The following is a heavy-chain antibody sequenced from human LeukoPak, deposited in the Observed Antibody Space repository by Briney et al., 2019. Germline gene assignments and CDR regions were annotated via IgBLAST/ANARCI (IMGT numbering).Heavy chain of an antibody. V-gene: IGHV4-4*02. CDR1: GFSLTTSGV. J-gene: IGHJ4*02. CDR3: AFDTYYYDSSGYR. D-gene: IGHD3-22*01. CDR2: INHSGST. Sequence: SGPTLVNPTQTLTLTCTFSGFSLTTSGVRVSWIRQPPGKGLEWIGEINHSGSTNYNPSLKSRVTISVDTSKNQFSLKLSSVTAADTAVYYCAFDTYYYDSSGYRWGQGTLVTVSS.